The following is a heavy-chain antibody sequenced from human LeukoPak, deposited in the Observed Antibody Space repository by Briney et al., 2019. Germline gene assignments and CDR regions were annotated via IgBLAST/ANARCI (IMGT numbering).Heavy chain of an antibody. Sequence: SETLSLTCTVSGGSISSSSYYWGWIRQPPGKGLEWIGSIYYSGSTYYNPSLKSRVTISVDTSKNQFSLKLSSVTAADTAVYYCARERQNKDFWSGGDYWGQGTLVTVSS. D-gene: IGHD3-3*01. CDR3: ARERQNKDFWSGGDY. CDR2: IYYSGST. J-gene: IGHJ4*02. CDR1: GGSISSSSYY. V-gene: IGHV4-39*02.